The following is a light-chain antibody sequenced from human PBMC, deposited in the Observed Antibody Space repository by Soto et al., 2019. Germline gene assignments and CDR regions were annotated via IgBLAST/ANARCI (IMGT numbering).Light chain of an antibody. Sequence: QSVLTQPASVSGSPGQSITISCTGTSSDVGAYNRVSWYQQYPGQAPKVIIYEVSNRPSGVSYRFSGSKSGNTASLTISGLQAEDEADYHCNAFTTTSTYVFGTGTKVTV. CDR1: SSDVGAYNR. J-gene: IGLJ1*01. CDR3: NAFTTTSTYV. CDR2: EVS. V-gene: IGLV2-14*01.